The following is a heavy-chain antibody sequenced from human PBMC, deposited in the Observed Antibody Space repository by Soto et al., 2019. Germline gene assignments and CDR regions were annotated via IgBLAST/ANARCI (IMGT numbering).Heavy chain of an antibody. CDR1: GDSITSCGYY. J-gene: IGHJ6*02. D-gene: IGHD5-12*01. V-gene: IGHV4-31*03. CDR2: TYFSKTT. CDR3: ARGREVAFKNYYGLDV. Sequence: SSETLSLTCTVSGDSITSCGYYWSWVHHHPGKGLEGIGYTYFSKTTYYNPSLKSRVTISVDASKNQFSLNLSSVTAADTAVYYCARGREVAFKNYYGLDVWGQGTTVTVSS.